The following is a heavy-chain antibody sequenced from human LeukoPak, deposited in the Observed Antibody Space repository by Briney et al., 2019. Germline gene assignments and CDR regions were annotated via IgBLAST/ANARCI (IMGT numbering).Heavy chain of an antibody. CDR2: INHSGST. J-gene: IGHJ4*02. CDR1: GGSFSGYY. D-gene: IGHD3-3*01. V-gene: IGHV4-34*01. Sequence: SETLSLTCAVYGGSFSGYYWSWIRQPPGKGLEWIGEINHSGSTNYNPSLKSRVTISVDTSKNQFSPKLSSVTAADTAVYYCARNYYDFWSGLGPAFDYWGQGTLVTVSS. CDR3: ARNYYDFWSGLGPAFDY.